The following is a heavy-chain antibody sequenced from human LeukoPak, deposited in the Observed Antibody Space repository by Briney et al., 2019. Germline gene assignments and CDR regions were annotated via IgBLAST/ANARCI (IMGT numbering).Heavy chain of an antibody. CDR2: ISHDEKNK. J-gene: IGHJ4*02. D-gene: IGHD3-10*01. Sequence: GRSPRLSCAASGFSFSGYAMHWVRRTPGKGLEWVAVISHDEKNKFYAESVKGRFTISRDNSKNTLFLEMNSLRPEDTAFYYCATTFRGVIITRLDYWGQGTLVTVSP. V-gene: IGHV3-30*04. CDR1: GFSFSGYA. CDR3: ATTFRGVIITRLDY.